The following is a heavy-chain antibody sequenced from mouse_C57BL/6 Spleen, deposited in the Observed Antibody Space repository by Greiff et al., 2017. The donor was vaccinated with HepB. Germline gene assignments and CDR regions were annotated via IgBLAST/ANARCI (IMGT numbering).Heavy chain of an antibody. CDR3: AREESWFAY. V-gene: IGHV1-50*01. Sequence: QVQLQQPGAELVKPGASVKLSCKASGYTFTSYWMQWVKQRPGQGLEWIGEIDPSDSYTNYNQKFKGKATLTVETSPSTAYMQLSSLTSEDSAVYYCAREESWFAYWGQGTLVTVSA. CDR1: GYTFTSYW. J-gene: IGHJ3*01. CDR2: IDPSDSYT.